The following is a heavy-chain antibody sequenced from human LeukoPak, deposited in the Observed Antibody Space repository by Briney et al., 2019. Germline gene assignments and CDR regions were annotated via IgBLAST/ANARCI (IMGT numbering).Heavy chain of an antibody. V-gene: IGHV3-30*02. CDR2: IRYDGSNK. CDR1: GFTFSSYG. Sequence: AGGSLRLSCAASGFTFSSYGMHWVRQAPGKGLEWVAFIRYDGSNKYYADSVKGRFTISRDNSKNTLYLQMNSLRAEDTAVYYCATDPGEWEPIWGQGTMVTVSS. CDR3: ATDPGEWEPI. D-gene: IGHD1-26*01. J-gene: IGHJ3*02.